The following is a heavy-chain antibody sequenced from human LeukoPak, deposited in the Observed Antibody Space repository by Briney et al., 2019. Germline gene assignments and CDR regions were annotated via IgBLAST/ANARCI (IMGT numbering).Heavy chain of an antibody. Sequence: GASVKVSCKASGGTFSSYAISWVRQAPGQGLEWMGWISAYNGTTNYAQKLQGRVTMTTDTSTSTAYMELRSLRSDDTAVYYCARASYGVYGMDVWGQGTTVTVSS. V-gene: IGHV1-18*01. J-gene: IGHJ6*02. CDR3: ARASYGVYGMDV. CDR2: ISAYNGTT. D-gene: IGHD3-10*01. CDR1: GGTFSSYA.